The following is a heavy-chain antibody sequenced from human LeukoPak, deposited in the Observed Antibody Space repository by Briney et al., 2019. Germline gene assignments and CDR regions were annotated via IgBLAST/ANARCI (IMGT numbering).Heavy chain of an antibody. CDR1: GGTSSSYA. D-gene: IGHD6-13*01. CDR2: IIPILGIA. Sequence: SVKVSCKASGGTSSSYAISWVRQAPGQGLEWMGRIIPILGIANYAQKFQGRVTITADKSTSTAYMELSSLRSEDTAVYYCARDIAYYSSSRIDYWGQGTLVTVSS. V-gene: IGHV1-69*04. J-gene: IGHJ4*02. CDR3: ARDIAYYSSSRIDY.